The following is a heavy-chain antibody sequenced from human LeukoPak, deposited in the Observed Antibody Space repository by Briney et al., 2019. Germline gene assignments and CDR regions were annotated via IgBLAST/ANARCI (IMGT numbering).Heavy chain of an antibody. CDR2: INTVATYI. V-gene: IGHV3-21*01. CDR3: ARLRRNGDSSAFYYYYDY. J-gene: IGHJ4*02. CDR1: GFTFTSFS. Sequence: GGSLRLSCAASGFTFTSFSFNWVRQAPGKGLEWVSSINTVATYIYYADSVRGRFTISRDNAKNSVYLQMNSLRAEDTGVYYCARLRRNGDSSAFYYYYDYWGQGTLVTVSS. D-gene: IGHD3-22*01.